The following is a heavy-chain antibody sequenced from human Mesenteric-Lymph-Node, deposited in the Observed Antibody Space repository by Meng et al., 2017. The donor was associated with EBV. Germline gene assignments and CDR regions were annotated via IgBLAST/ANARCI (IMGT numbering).Heavy chain of an antibody. CDR2: ISVYHGVT. CDR3: ARGGAARPFDY. CDR1: GYTFTSYA. V-gene: IGHV1-18*01. Sequence: QVQLVQSGGEVNKPWASLKVSCKTYGYTFTSYAIGWVRQAPGQGLEWMGWISVYHGVTNYAPNLQGRVTVTTDTSTTTAYMELTGLTAADTAVYYCARGGAARPFDYWGQGTLVTVSS. J-gene: IGHJ4*02. D-gene: IGHD6-6*01.